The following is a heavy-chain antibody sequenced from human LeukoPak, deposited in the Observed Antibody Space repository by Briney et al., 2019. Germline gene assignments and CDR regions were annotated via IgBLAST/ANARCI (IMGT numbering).Heavy chain of an antibody. V-gene: IGHV1-2*02. Sequence: ASVKVSCKASGYTFTGYYMHWVRQAPGQGLEWMGWINPNSGGTNYAQKFQGRVTMTRDTSISTAYMELSRLRSDDTAVYYCARDGGMDTYYDFWSGYNTWGQGTLVTVSS. D-gene: IGHD3-3*01. J-gene: IGHJ4*02. CDR1: GYTFTGYY. CDR2: INPNSGGT. CDR3: ARDGGMDTYYDFWSGYNT.